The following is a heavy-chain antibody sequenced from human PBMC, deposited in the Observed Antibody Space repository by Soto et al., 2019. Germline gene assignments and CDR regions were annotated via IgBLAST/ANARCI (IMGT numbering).Heavy chain of an antibody. CDR3: ARNPSCTKGECLFFDP. V-gene: IGHV1-18*01. J-gene: IGHJ5*02. Sequence: GASVKVSCKASGYTFTNYSISWVRQAPGQGLEWMGWIAPYTGNTNYAQKFQGRVTMTTDTSTNTAYMELRSLRSDDTAVYFCARNPSCTKGECLFFDPWGQGTLVTVSS. CDR1: GYTFTNYS. CDR2: IAPYTGNT. D-gene: IGHD2-8*01.